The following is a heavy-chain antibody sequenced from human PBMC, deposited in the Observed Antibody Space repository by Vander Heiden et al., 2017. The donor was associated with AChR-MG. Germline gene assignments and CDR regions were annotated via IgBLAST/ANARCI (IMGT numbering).Heavy chain of an antibody. J-gene: IGHJ5*02. Sequence: EVQLVESGGGLVKPGGSLRLSCAASGFTFSNPWMSWLRQAPGKGLEWVGRINTKTDGATTDYAAPVKGRFTISRDDSTNTLYLQMNGLKTENTAVYYCSTVTVAGPLGWFDPWGQGTLVTVSS. CDR3: STVTVAGPLGWFDP. CDR2: INTKTDGATT. D-gene: IGHD6-19*01. CDR1: GFTFSNPW. V-gene: IGHV3-15*01.